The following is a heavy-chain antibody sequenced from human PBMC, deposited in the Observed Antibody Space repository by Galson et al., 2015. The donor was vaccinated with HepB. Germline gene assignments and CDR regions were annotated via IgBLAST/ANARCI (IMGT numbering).Heavy chain of an antibody. CDR2: ISWNGDNI. V-gene: IGHV3-9*01. CDR1: GFTFDNYA. Sequence: SLRLSCAASGFTFDNYAMHWVRQAPGKGLEWVSSISWNGDNIGYADSVTGRFTIPRDNAKNSLYLQMNSLRPEDTALYYCAKQVTGTLSPLDHWGQGTLVTVSS. CDR3: AKQVTGTLSPLDH. D-gene: IGHD6-19*01. J-gene: IGHJ4*02.